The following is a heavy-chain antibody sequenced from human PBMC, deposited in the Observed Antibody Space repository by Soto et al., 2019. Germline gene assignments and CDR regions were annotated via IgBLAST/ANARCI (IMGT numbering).Heavy chain of an antibody. CDR1: GGTFSSYT. D-gene: IGHD2-2*01. V-gene: IGHV1-69*08. J-gene: IGHJ4*02. Sequence: QVQLVQSGAEVKKPGSSVQVSCKPSGGTFSSYTISWVRQAPGQGLEWLGRIIPILGIANYAQKFQGRVTITADKSTSTADMELSSLRYEDRAVYYCARDEMGKYCSSNRCYAGFDYWGQGTLVTVSS. CDR3: ARDEMGKYCSSNRCYAGFDY. CDR2: IIPILGIA.